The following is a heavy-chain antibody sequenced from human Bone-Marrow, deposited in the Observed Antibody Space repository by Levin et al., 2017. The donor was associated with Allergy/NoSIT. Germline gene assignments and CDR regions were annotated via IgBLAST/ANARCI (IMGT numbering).Heavy chain of an antibody. Sequence: ASETLSLTCAVYGGSFSGYYWSWIRQPPGKGLEWIGEINHSGSTNYNPSLKSRVTISVDTSKNQFSLKLSSVTAADTAVYYCARRRSHCSGGSCYGTAGAPDAFDSWGQGTMVTVSS. J-gene: IGHJ3*02. V-gene: IGHV4-34*01. CDR1: GGSFSGYY. CDR3: ARRRSHCSGGSCYGTAGAPDAFDS. CDR2: INHSGST. D-gene: IGHD2-15*01.